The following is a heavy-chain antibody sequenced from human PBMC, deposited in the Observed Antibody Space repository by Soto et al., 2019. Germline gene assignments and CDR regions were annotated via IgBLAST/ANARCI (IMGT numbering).Heavy chain of an antibody. Sequence: QVQLVESGGGVVQPGRTLRLSCAASGFTFSTHSMDWVRQAPGKGLEWVAFISYDGSNQYYASSVKGRFTISRDNSKNALYLQMNSPRAEDTAVHYCARAFYDSDSGSKEEYSDYWGQGTLVTVSS. CDR3: ARAFYDSDSGSKEEYSDY. CDR1: GFTFSTHS. CDR2: ISYDGSNQ. V-gene: IGHV3-30-3*01. J-gene: IGHJ4*02. D-gene: IGHD3-10*01.